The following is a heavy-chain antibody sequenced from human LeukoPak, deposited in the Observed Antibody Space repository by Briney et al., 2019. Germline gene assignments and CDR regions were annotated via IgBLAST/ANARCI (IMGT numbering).Heavy chain of an antibody. CDR1: GLNFINAW. V-gene: IGHV3-30*02. CDR2: IRYDGSNI. CDR3: AKDIFDFWSGYYMNAFDI. D-gene: IGHD3-3*01. J-gene: IGHJ3*02. Sequence: GGSLRLSCATSGLNFINAWMSWVRQAPGKGLEWVAFIRYDGSNIYYADSVKGRFIISRDNSKNTLYLQMNSLRAEDTAVYYCAKDIFDFWSGYYMNAFDIWGQGTMVTVSS.